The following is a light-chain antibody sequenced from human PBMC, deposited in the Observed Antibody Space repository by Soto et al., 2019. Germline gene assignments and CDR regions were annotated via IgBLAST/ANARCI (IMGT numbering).Light chain of an antibody. V-gene: IGLV2-14*03. CDR3: SSYTSSSTPCV. Sequence: QSVLTQPASVSGSPGQSINISLPGTSSEFGNYNYVSWYQHHPGKAPKLMIYDVSNRPSGVSNRFSGSKSGNTASLTISGLQAEDEADYYCSSYTSSSTPCVFGTGTKVTVL. CDR1: SSEFGNYNY. CDR2: DVS. J-gene: IGLJ1*01.